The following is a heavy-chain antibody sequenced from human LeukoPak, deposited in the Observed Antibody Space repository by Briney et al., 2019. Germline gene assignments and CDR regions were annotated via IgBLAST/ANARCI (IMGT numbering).Heavy chain of an antibody. CDR2: ISWNGGGM. CDR1: GFTFDAYA. D-gene: IGHD6-6*01. V-gene: IGHV3-9*01. Sequence: PGGSLRLSCAASGFTFDAYAMHWVRQAPGKGLEWVSGISWNGGGMGYAVSVKGRFTISRDNAKNSLYLQTNSLRDEDTALYYCAKDITGGRSSPYFDSWGQGTLVTVSS. J-gene: IGHJ4*02. CDR3: AKDITGGRSSPYFDS.